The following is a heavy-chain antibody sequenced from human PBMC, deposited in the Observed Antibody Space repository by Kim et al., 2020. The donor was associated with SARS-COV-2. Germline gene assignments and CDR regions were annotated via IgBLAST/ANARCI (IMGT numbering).Heavy chain of an antibody. V-gene: IGHV4-34*01. J-gene: IGHJ6*02. D-gene: IGHD6-13*01. Sequence: LKSRVTISVDTSKNQFSLKLSSVTAADTAVYYCARGLGSSWFNYYYGMDVWGQGTTVTVSS. CDR3: ARGLGSSWFNYYYGMDV.